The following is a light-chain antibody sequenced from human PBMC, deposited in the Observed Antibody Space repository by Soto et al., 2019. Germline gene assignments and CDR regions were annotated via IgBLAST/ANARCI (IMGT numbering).Light chain of an antibody. CDR3: SSYTTRTTLYV. CDR2: EVS. Sequence: HGQSITISCTGTSSDVGSYNYVPWYQLHPGKAPKLMIYEVSNRPSGVSNRFSGSKSGDTASLTISGLQAEDEADYYCSSYTTRTTLYVFGTGTKVTAL. CDR1: SSDVGSYNY. J-gene: IGLJ1*01. V-gene: IGLV2-14*01.